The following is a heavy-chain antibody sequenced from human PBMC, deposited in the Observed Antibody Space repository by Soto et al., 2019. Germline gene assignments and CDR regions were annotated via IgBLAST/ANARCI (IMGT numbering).Heavy chain of an antibody. D-gene: IGHD4-17*01. CDR3: ARASTTVYGVNSGAFDI. Sequence: SQTMPVTCTVSDGSSISRGYYCSRIHKQPGKSLEWIGYIYYSGSTYYNQSLKSRVTISVDTSKNQFSLKLSSVTAADTAVYYCARASTTVYGVNSGAFDIWGQGTMVTVSS. CDR1: DGSSISRGYY. CDR2: IYYSGST. V-gene: IGHV4-31*03. J-gene: IGHJ3*02.